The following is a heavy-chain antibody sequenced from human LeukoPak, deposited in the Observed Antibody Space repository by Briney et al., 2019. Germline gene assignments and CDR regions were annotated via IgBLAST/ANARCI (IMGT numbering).Heavy chain of an antibody. CDR1: GFTFSSYW. CDR2: IKQDGSEK. J-gene: IGHJ3*02. CDR3: ARDAYYDFWSGYSGAFDI. D-gene: IGHD3-3*01. V-gene: IGHV3-7*01. Sequence: TGGSLRLSCAASGFTFSSYWMSWVRQAPGMGLEWVANIKQDGSEKYYVDSVKGRFTISRDNAKNSLYLQMNSLRAEDTAVYYCARDAYYDFWSGYSGAFDIWGQGTMVTVSS.